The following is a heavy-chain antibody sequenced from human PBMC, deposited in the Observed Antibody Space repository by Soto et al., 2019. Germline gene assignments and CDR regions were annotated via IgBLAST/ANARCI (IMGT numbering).Heavy chain of an antibody. CDR1: GGSISSTNW. V-gene: IGHV4-4*02. CDR3: ERVGPGGALYS. J-gene: IGHJ4*02. Sequence: QVQLQESGPGLVKPSGTLSLTCTVSGGSISSTNWWSWVRQSPGKGLEWIGQIYPSGSTSYNPSLKSRVILSLDKSKNQFSLKLSSVTAADTAVYYWERVGPGGALYSWGQGTLVTVPS. D-gene: IGHD2-15*01. CDR2: IYPSGST.